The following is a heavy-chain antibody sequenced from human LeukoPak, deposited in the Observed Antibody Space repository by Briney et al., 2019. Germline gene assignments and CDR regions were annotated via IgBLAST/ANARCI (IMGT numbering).Heavy chain of an antibody. CDR1: GGSISSYY. J-gene: IGHJ4*02. CDR2: IYYSGST. D-gene: IGHD3-3*01. V-gene: IGHV4-59*01. CDR3: ARVVWSGYYTFDY. Sequence: PSETLSLTCTVSGGSISSYYWSWIRQPPGKGPEWIGYIYYSGSTNYNPSLKSRVTISVDTSKNQFSLKLSSVTAADTAVYYCARVVWSGYYTFDYWGQGTLVTVSS.